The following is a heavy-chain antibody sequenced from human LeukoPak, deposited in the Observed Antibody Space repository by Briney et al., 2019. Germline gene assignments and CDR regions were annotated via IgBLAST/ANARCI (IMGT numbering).Heavy chain of an antibody. CDR3: ARVRLFGEKRVAGFDY. D-gene: IGHD3-10*02. J-gene: IGHJ4*02. CDR1: GFTFSSYA. CDR2: IYSGGST. V-gene: IGHV3-53*04. Sequence: GESLRLSCAASGFTFSSYAMSWVRQAPGKGLEWVSVIYSGGSTYYADSVKGRFTISRHNSKNTLYLQMNSLRAEDTAVYYCARVRLFGEKRVAGFDYWGQGTLVTVSS.